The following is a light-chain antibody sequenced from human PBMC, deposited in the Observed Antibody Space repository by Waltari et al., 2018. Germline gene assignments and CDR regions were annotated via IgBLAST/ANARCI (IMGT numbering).Light chain of an antibody. V-gene: IGLV3-25*03. CDR1: ALPKQY. Sequence: SYELTQPPSVSVSPGQTARITCSGDALPKQYAYWYQQKPGQAPVLVIYKDSERPSGIAERFSGFSSGTTVTLTITGVQAEDEADYYCQSADNSGTYYVFGTGTKVTVL. CDR2: KDS. CDR3: QSADNSGTYYV. J-gene: IGLJ1*01.